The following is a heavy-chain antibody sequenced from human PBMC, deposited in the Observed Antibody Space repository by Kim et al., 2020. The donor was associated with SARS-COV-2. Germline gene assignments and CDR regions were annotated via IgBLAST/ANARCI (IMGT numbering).Heavy chain of an antibody. J-gene: IGHJ4*02. V-gene: IGHV4-34*01. CDR2: INHSGST. CDR3: ARGSSTSCYIDY. CDR1: GGSFSGYY. D-gene: IGHD2-2*02. Sequence: SETLSLTCAVYGGSFSGYYWSWIRQPPGKGLEWIGEINHSGSTNYNPSLKSRVTISVDTSKNQFSLKLSSVTAADTAVYYCARGSSTSCYIDYWGQGTLVTVSS.